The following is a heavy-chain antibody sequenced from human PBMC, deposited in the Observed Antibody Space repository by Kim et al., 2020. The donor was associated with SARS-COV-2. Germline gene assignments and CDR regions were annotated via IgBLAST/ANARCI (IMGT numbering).Heavy chain of an antibody. Sequence: SETLSLTCSVSTDSISRYYWGWLRQPPGKGLEWIGFLFYGRTPNSNPSLRSRVTISADTSKDQFSLSLDSVTAADTAVYYCARMVPRGLGDYAPDYFDLWGQGTLVTVSS. J-gene: IGHJ4*02. CDR2: LFYGRTP. D-gene: IGHD4-17*01. V-gene: IGHV4-59*01. CDR1: TDSISRYY. CDR3: ARMVPRGLGDYAPDYFDL.